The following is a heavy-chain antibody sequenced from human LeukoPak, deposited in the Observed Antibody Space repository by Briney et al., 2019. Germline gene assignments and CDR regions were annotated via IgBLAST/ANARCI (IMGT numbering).Heavy chain of an antibody. J-gene: IGHJ4*02. CDR3: AREIAKRDGYNRSALSGVFDY. CDR1: GGSFSGYY. D-gene: IGHD5-24*01. CDR2: INHSGST. Sequence: SETLSLTCAVYGGSFSGYYWSWIRQPPGKGLEWIGEINHSGSTNYNPSLKSRVTISVDTSKNQFSLKLSSVTAADTAVYYCAREIAKRDGYNRSALSGVFDYWGQGTLVTVSS. V-gene: IGHV4-34*01.